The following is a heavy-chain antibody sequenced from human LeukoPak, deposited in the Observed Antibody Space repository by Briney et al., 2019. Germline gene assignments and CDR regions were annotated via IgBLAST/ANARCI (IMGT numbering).Heavy chain of an antibody. CDR1: GGSISSYY. D-gene: IGHD4-17*01. V-gene: IGHV4-59*01. J-gene: IGHJ4*02. CDR3: ARMTTVTTGIDY. CDR2: IYYTGST. Sequence: SETLSLTCTVSGGSISSYYWSWIRQPPGKGLECIGYIYYTGSTNYNPSLKSRVTISVDTSKNQFSLKLSSVTAGDTAVYYCARMTTVTTGIDYWGQGTLVTVSS.